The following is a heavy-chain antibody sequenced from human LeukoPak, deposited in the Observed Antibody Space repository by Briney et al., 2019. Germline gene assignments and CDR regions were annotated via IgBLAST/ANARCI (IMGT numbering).Heavy chain of an antibody. CDR3: ARYRANPQL. CDR2: IKQDGSEQ. Sequence: GGSLRLSCATSGFTFSSNWMSWVRQAPGKGLEWVASIKQDGSEQYYVDSVKGRFTISRDNAKNSLYLQMNSLRVEDTAVCYCARYRANPQLWGQGTLVIVSS. J-gene: IGHJ4*02. V-gene: IGHV3-7*01. CDR1: GFTFSSNW. D-gene: IGHD6-13*01.